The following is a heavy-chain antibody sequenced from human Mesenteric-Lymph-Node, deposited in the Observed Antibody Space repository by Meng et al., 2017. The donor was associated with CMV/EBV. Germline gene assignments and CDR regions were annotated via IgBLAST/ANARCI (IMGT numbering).Heavy chain of an antibody. J-gene: IGHJ4*02. D-gene: IGHD3-22*01. CDR3: ARDLRNYYDSSGYYYMGTTFDY. CDR1: GYTFTSYG. Sequence: ASVKVSCKASGYTFTSYGISWVRQAPGQGLEWMGWISAYNGNTNYAQKLQGRVTMTTDTSTSTAYMELSSLRSEDTAVYYCARDLRNYYDSSGYYYMGTTFDYWGQGTLVTVSS. V-gene: IGHV1-18*01. CDR2: ISAYNGNT.